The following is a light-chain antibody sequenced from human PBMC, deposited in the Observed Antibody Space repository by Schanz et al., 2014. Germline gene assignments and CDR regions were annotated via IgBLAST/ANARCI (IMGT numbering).Light chain of an antibody. V-gene: IGKV3-20*01. CDR1: QSVSSNS. CDR2: SAS. J-gene: IGKJ1*01. Sequence: EVVLTQSPGTLSLSPGERATLSCRASQSVSSNSLAWYQQTPGQAPRLLIYSASTRATGIPAKFSGSGSGTEFTLTINSLQPDDFATYYCQQYSSYWAFGQGTKVEIK. CDR3: QQYSSYWA.